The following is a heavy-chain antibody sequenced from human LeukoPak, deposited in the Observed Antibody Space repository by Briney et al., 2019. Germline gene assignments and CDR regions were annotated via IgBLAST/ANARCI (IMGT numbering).Heavy chain of an antibody. CDR2: IIPILGIA. CDR1: GGTFSSYA. V-gene: IGHV1-69*04. J-gene: IGHJ4*02. D-gene: IGHD3-22*01. Sequence: SVKVSCKASGGTFSSYAISWVRQAPGQGLEWMGRIIPILGIANYAQKFQGRVTITADKSTSTAYMELSSLRSEDTAVYYCARVRYYDSSGYYKDYWGQGTLVTVS. CDR3: ARVRYYDSSGYYKDY.